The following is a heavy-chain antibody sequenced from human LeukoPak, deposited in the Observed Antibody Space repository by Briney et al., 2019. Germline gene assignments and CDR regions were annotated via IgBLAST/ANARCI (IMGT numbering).Heavy chain of an antibody. CDR1: GFTFDDYS. CDR2: ITWNSGSI. CDR3: AKEDHFAS. V-gene: IGHV3-9*01. J-gene: IGHJ4*02. Sequence: PGGSLRLSCPASGFTFDDYSMLWVRQAAGQGLEGVSGITWNSGSIGYADSVRGRFSISRDNAKNSLYLEMNSLRAEDTALYYCAKEDHFASWGQGTLVTVSS.